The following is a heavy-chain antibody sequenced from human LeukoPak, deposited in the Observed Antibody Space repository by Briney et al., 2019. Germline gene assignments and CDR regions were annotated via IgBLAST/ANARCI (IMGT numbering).Heavy chain of an antibody. CDR1: GFTFSSYS. V-gene: IGHV3-21*04. CDR3: VKGGGYDRRQCYFDS. J-gene: IGHJ4*02. Sequence: GGSLRLSCAASGFTFSSYSMNWVRQAPGKGLEWVSSISSSSSYIYYADSVKGRFTISRDNAKNSLYLQMNSLRAEDTALYYCVKGGGYDRRQCYFDSWGQGTLVTLSS. D-gene: IGHD5-12*01. CDR2: ISSSSSYI.